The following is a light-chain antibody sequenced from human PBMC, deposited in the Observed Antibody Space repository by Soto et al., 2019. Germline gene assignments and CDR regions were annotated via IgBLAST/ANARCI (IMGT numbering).Light chain of an antibody. J-gene: IGLJ1*01. CDR3: CSYAGSYPYV. Sequence: QSVLTQPRSVSGSPGQSVTISCTGTSSDVGGYNYVSWYQQHPGKAPKLMIYDVSKRPSGVPDRFSGSKSGNTASLTISGLQAEDEADYYCCSYAGSYPYVFGXGTKATVL. CDR2: DVS. CDR1: SSDVGGYNY. V-gene: IGLV2-11*01.